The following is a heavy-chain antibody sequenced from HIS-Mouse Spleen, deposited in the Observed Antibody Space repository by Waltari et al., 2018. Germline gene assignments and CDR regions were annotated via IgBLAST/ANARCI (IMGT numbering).Heavy chain of an antibody. CDR2: IKGKTDGGTT. V-gene: IGHV3-15*01. Sequence: EVQLVESGGGLVKPGGSLRLSCAASGFTFSNAWRGWDRQAPGKGVMGVSHIKGKTDGGTTDYAAAVKGRFTITSEDSKNTLYLQMNSLKTEVTAVYYCPTDKIYWGQGTLVTVSS. CDR1: GFTFSNAW. CDR3: PTDKIY. J-gene: IGHJ4*02.